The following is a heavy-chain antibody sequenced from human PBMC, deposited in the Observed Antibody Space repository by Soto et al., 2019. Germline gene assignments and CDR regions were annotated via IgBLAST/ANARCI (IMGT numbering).Heavy chain of an antibody. Sequence: GGSLRLSCAASGFTFSNAWMSWVRQAPGKGLEWVSAFRGDGTGAHYADSVKGRFTISRDNSNNTLYLQINSLRPEDTAVYYRAKDRGEGAVAVPYYFDSWGQGTLVTVSS. CDR3: AKDRGEGAVAVPYYFDS. D-gene: IGHD6-19*01. V-gene: IGHV3-23*01. CDR1: GFTFSNAW. J-gene: IGHJ4*02. CDR2: FRGDGTGA.